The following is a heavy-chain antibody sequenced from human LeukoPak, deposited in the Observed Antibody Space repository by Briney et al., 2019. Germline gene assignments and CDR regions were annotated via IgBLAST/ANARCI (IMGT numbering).Heavy chain of an antibody. CDR2: INSDGSST. J-gene: IGHJ6*02. V-gene: IGHV3-74*01. Sequence: GGSLRLSCAASGFTLSSYWTHWVRQAPGKGLVWVSRINSDGSSTSYADSVKGRFTTSRDNAKNTLYLQMNSLRAEDTAVYYCAREAREFYYYYYYGMDVWGQGTTVTVSS. CDR1: GFTLSSYW. CDR3: AREAREFYYYYYYGMDV. D-gene: IGHD3-10*01.